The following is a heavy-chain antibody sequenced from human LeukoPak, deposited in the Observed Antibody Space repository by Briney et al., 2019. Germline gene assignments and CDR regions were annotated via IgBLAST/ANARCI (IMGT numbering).Heavy chain of an antibody. CDR3: ARISVASLDS. CDR2: IRYDGSKK. CDR1: GFTFSSYG. J-gene: IGHJ4*02. V-gene: IGHV3-30*02. Sequence: GGSLKLSCAASGFTFSSYGMHWVRQAPGKGLEWVAFIRYDGSKKYYADSVKGRFIISRDDSKNTLYLQMNSLRVEDTAVYYCARISVASLDSWGQGTLVTVSS. D-gene: IGHD2/OR15-2a*01.